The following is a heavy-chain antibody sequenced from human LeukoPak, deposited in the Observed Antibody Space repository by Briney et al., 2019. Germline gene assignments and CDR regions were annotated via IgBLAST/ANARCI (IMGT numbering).Heavy chain of an antibody. Sequence: GRSLRLSRAAAGFPLRNHAMRWVRQAPGKVLERAAVFTYEGSDRYYADPVKGRFTISRDNSKNTLFLQMNRLRPEDTAVYYCAREADAFDIWGQGTMVTVSS. V-gene: IGHV3-30*04. CDR2: FTYEGSDR. J-gene: IGHJ3*02. CDR1: GFPLRNHA. CDR3: AREADAFDI.